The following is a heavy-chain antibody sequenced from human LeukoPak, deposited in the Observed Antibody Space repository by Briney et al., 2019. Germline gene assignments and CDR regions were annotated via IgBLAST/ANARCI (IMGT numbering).Heavy chain of an antibody. CDR3: ATTSGDHDY. CDR2: INHSGST. J-gene: IGHJ4*02. Sequence: SETLSLTCAVYGGSFSGYYWSWIRQPPGKGLEWIGEINHSGSTNYNPSLKSRVTISVGTSKNQFSLKLSSVTAADTAVYYCATTSGDHDYWGQGTLVTVSS. CDR1: GGSFSGYY. V-gene: IGHV4-34*01.